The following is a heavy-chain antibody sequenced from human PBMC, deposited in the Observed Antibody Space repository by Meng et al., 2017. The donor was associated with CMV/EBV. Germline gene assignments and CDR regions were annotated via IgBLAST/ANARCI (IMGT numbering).Heavy chain of an antibody. Sequence: GESLKISCAASGFTFSSYWMSWVRQAPGKGLEWMGIIYPGDSDTRYSPSFQGQVTISADKSISTAYLQWSSLKASDTAMYYCARHGGIYSGYDNNWFDPWGQGTLVTVSS. CDR2: IYPGDSDT. CDR3: ARHGGIYSGYDNNWFDP. J-gene: IGHJ5*02. V-gene: IGHV5-51*01. CDR1: GFTFSSYW. D-gene: IGHD5-12*01.